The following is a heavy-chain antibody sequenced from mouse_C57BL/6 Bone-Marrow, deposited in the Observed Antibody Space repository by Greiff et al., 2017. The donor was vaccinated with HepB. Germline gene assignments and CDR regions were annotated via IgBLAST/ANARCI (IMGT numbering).Heavy chain of an antibody. D-gene: IGHD1-1*01. CDR3: DNTVVGAMDY. Sequence: QVQLQQSGPGLVQPSQSLSITCTVSGFSLTSYGVHWVRQSPGKGLEWLGVIWRGGSTDYNAAFMSRLSITKDNSKSHVLCKMNSLQADDTAIDYYDNTVVGAMDYGGQGTSVTVSS. CDR1: GFSLTSYG. V-gene: IGHV2-5*01. CDR2: IWRGGST. J-gene: IGHJ4*01.